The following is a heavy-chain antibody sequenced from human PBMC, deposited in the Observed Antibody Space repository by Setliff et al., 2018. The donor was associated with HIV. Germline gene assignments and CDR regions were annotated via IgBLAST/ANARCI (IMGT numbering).Heavy chain of an antibody. CDR2: INNDGRKT. CDR3: ARVASGYDYGWLDP. D-gene: IGHD5-12*01. J-gene: IGHJ5*02. CDR1: GFTFSTYW. Sequence: GGSLRLSCAASGFTFSTYWMHWARQAPGKGLVWVSHINNDGRKTTYADSVKGRFTVSRDNAKNTLYLQMNSLRAEDTAVYYCARVASGYDYGWLDPWGQGTLVTVSS. V-gene: IGHV3-74*03.